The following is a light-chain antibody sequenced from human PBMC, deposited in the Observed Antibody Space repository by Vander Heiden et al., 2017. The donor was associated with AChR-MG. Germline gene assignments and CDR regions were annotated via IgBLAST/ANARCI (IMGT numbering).Light chain of an antibody. CDR2: DVS. CDR1: SSNSCSYNY. J-gene: IGLJ1*01. CDR3: CSYAGTYPDV. V-gene: IGLV2-11*01. Sequence: QSAPTPPPSVSGSPAPSATIAFTITSSNSCSYNYVSCSQRHPAQRPKLMIYDVSQRPSGVPDRFAGSKSADTASLTISGLQAEDEADYYCCSYAGTYPDVFGTGTKVTVL.